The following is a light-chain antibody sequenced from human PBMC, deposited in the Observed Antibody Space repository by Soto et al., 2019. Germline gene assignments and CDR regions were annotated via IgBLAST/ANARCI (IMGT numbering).Light chain of an antibody. V-gene: IGLV2-23*02. Sequence: QSVLTQPASVSGSPGQSITISCTGTSSDVGSYNLVSWYQQHPGKAPKLMIYEVSERPAGVSNRFSGSKSGNTASLRISGLQAEDEADYYCCSFARSRILFGTGTKLTVL. CDR3: CSFARSRIL. J-gene: IGLJ1*01. CDR2: EVS. CDR1: SSDVGSYNL.